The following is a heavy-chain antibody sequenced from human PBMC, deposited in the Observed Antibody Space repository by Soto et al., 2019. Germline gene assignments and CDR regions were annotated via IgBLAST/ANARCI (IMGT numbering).Heavy chain of an antibody. CDR1: GFTFSDYY. Sequence: QVQLVESGGGLVKPGGSLRLSCAASGFTFSDYYMSWIRQAPGKGLEWVSYISSSGSTIYYADSVKGRFTISRDNAKNSLYLQMNSLRVEDTAVYYCARDHDYGDYVQYYGMDVWGQGTTVTVSS. D-gene: IGHD4-17*01. CDR2: ISSSGSTI. V-gene: IGHV3-11*01. J-gene: IGHJ6*02. CDR3: ARDHDYGDYVQYYGMDV.